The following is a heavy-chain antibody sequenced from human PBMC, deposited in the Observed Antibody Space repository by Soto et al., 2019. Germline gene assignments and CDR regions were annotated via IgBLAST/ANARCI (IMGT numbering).Heavy chain of an antibody. J-gene: IGHJ4*02. Sequence: SQTLSLTCAISGDSVSSNSAAWNWIRQSPSRGLEWLGRTYYRSKWYNDYAVSVKSRITINPDTSKNQFSLQLNSVTPEDTAVYYRARGLAPTMVRGVTACYFDYWGQGTLVTVSS. CDR3: ARGLAPTMVRGVTACYFDY. V-gene: IGHV6-1*01. CDR2: TYYRSKWYN. CDR1: GDSVSSNSAA. D-gene: IGHD3-10*01.